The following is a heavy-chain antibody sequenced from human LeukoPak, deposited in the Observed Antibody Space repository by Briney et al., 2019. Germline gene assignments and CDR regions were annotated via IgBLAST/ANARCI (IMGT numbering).Heavy chain of an antibody. Sequence: SVKVSCKASGSTFSSCAISWVRQAPGQGLEWMGRIIPILGIANYAQKFQGRVTITADKSTSTAYMELSSLRSEDTAVYYCASLGATVTFDYWGQGTLVTVSS. D-gene: IGHD4-17*01. CDR2: IIPILGIA. J-gene: IGHJ4*02. CDR3: ASLGATVTFDY. V-gene: IGHV1-69*04. CDR1: GSTFSSCA.